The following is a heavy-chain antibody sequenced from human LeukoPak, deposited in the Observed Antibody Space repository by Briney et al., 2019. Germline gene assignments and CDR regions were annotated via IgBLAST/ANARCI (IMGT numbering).Heavy chain of an antibody. CDR3: VRDRRPGGEASHSPILDL. CDR2: IYNDGSTP. V-gene: IGHV3-74*01. D-gene: IGHD3-10*01. Sequence: PGGSLRLSCAASGFTFSNYWMHWVRQAPGRGLVWVSRIYNDGSTPGYADSVKGRFTISRDNARNTLYLQMNSLRVEDTAVYYCVRDRRPGGEASHSPILDLWGQGTLVTVSS. J-gene: IGHJ5*02. CDR1: GFTFSNYW.